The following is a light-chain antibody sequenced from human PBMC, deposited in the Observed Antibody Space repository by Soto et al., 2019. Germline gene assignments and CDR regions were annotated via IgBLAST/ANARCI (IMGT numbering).Light chain of an antibody. Sequence: DIPMTQSPSSLSASVGDRVTITCQASQHINIYLNWYQHQPGKAPKLLIFDASNLATGVPSRFSGSGSGTDFTFTISGLQPEDFATYYCQQYHNFPITFGQGTRLEIQ. V-gene: IGKV1-33*01. CDR3: QQYHNFPIT. CDR1: QHINIY. CDR2: DAS. J-gene: IGKJ5*01.